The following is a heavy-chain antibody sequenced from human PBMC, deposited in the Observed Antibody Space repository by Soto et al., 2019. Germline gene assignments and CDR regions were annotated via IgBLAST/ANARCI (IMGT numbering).Heavy chain of an antibody. D-gene: IGHD6-13*01. J-gene: IGHJ4*02. Sequence: EVQLLESGGGLVQPGGSLRLSCAASGFTFSSYAMSWVRQAPGKGLEWVSAISGSGGSTYYADSVKGRFTISRDNSKNTLYLQMNSLRAEDTAVYYCAKVRNFGIAAEVAPQFDYWGQGTLVTVSS. V-gene: IGHV3-23*01. CDR2: ISGSGGST. CDR3: AKVRNFGIAAEVAPQFDY. CDR1: GFTFSSYA.